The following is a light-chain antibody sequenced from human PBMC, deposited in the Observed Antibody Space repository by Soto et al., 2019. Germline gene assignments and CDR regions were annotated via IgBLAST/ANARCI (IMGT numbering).Light chain of an antibody. Sequence: SALTQPASVSGSPGQSIAISCTGTSSDIGGYNYVSWYQQHPGKAPKLLIYDVTHRPSGVSNRFSGSKSGDTASLTISGLQAEDEADYYCSSYTSTSTPYVFGTGTKLTVL. V-gene: IGLV2-14*03. CDR3: SSYTSTSTPYV. CDR2: DVT. CDR1: SSDIGGYNY. J-gene: IGLJ1*01.